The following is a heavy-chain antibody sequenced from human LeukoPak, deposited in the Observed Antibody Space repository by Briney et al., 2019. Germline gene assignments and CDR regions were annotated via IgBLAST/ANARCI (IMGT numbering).Heavy chain of an antibody. CDR1: GGTFSRFT. J-gene: IGHJ4*02. CDR2: IIPLFGTA. Sequence: VASVNVSCKASGGTFSRFTISWVRQAPGQGLEWMGGIIPLFGTANYAQKFLGRVIITADESTSTTHMYLSSLKSEDTAVYYCAREWAGYGSGSYYYYWGQGTLVTVSS. D-gene: IGHD3-10*01. V-gene: IGHV1-69*13. CDR3: AREWAGYGSGSYYYY.